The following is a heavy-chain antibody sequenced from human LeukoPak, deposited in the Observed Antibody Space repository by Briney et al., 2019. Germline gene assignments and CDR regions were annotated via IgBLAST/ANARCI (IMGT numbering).Heavy chain of an antibody. CDR2: INPNTGVT. CDR3: ARSSPTYYFDSSGYYYGDY. CDR1: AYSFTDYY. D-gene: IGHD3-22*01. J-gene: IGHJ4*02. Sequence: GASVKVSCKASAYSFTDYYIHWVRQAPGQGLEWMGRINPNTGVTDYAQIFKGRVTMTRDTSISTAYMELSRLGSDDTAVYYCARSSPTYYFDSSGYYYGDYWGQGTLVTVSS. V-gene: IGHV1-2*06.